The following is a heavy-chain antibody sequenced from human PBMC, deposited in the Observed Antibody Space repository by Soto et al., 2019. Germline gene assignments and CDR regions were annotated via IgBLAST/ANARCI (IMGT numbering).Heavy chain of an antibody. Sequence: GGSLRLSCSASGFTFSMFSMHWVRQAPGKGLEYVSGISSNGDSTYYADSVKGRFTISRDNSKNTLYLQMNSLRAEDTAVYYCAITYYDFWSGLWFDPWGQGTLVTVSS. CDR2: ISSNGDST. D-gene: IGHD3-3*01. CDR1: GFTFSMFS. V-gene: IGHV3-64*04. J-gene: IGHJ5*02. CDR3: AITYYDFWSGLWFDP.